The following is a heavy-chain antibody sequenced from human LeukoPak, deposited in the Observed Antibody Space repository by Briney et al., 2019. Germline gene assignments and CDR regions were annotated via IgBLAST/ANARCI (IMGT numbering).Heavy chain of an antibody. CDR1: GFTVSNNC. CDR3: TTVGYYYDSSGYSAFDY. D-gene: IGHD3-22*01. Sequence: GGSLRLSCAASGFTVSNNCMIWVRQPPGKGLEWVGRIKSKTDGGTTDYAAPVKGRFTISRDDSKNTLYLQMNSLKTEDTAVYYCTTVGYYYDSSGYSAFDYWGQGTLVTVSS. J-gene: IGHJ4*02. V-gene: IGHV3-15*01. CDR2: IKSKTDGGTT.